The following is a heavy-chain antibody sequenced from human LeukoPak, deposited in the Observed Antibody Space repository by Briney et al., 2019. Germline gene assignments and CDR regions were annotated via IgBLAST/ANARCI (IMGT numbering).Heavy chain of an antibody. Sequence: GGSLRLSCAASGFTFSSYAMHWVRQAPGKGLEWVAVISYDGSNKYYADSVKGRFTISRDNSKNTLYLQMNSLRAEDTAVYYCARAPGIAVAGTDFDYWGQGTLVTVSS. J-gene: IGHJ4*02. CDR3: ARAPGIAVAGTDFDY. D-gene: IGHD6-19*01. CDR1: GFTFSSYA. CDR2: ISYDGSNK. V-gene: IGHV3-30-3*01.